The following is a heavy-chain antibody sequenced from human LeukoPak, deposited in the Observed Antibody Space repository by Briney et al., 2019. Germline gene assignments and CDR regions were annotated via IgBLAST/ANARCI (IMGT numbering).Heavy chain of an antibody. Sequence: ASVKVSCKASGYTFTSYGISWVRQAPGQGLEWMGWISAYSGNTNYAQKLQGRVTMTTDTSTSTAYMELRSLRSDDTAVYYCARGGYDFWSGYYPDYWGQGTLVTVSS. J-gene: IGHJ4*02. CDR1: GYTFTSYG. V-gene: IGHV1-18*01. D-gene: IGHD3-3*01. CDR3: ARGGYDFWSGYYPDY. CDR2: ISAYSGNT.